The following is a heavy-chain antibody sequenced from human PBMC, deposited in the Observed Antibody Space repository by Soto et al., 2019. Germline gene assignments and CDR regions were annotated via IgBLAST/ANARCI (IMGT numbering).Heavy chain of an antibody. Sequence: PGGSLRLSCAASGFTFSSYAMSWVRQAPGKGLEWVSAISGSGGSTYYADSVKGRFTISRDNSKNTLYLQMNSLRAEDTAVYYCAKDWLGAYYYDSSGYPATDAFDIWGQGTMVTVSS. D-gene: IGHD3-22*01. CDR2: ISGSGGST. V-gene: IGHV3-23*01. CDR1: GFTFSSYA. CDR3: AKDWLGAYYYDSSGYPATDAFDI. J-gene: IGHJ3*02.